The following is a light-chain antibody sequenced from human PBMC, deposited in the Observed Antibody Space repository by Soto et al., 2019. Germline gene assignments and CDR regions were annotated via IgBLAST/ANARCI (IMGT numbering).Light chain of an antibody. V-gene: IGKV3-20*01. CDR2: GAS. J-gene: IGKJ5*01. Sequence: EIVLTQSPGTLSLSPGERATLSCRASQSVSSSYLAWYQQKPGQAPRLLIYGASSRATGIPDRFSGSVSGTDFTLTISRLEPEDFAVYYCQQYGSSPHFGQGTRLEIK. CDR3: QQYGSSPH. CDR1: QSVSSSY.